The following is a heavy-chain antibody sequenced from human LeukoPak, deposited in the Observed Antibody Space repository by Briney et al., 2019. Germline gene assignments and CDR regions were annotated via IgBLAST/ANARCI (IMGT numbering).Heavy chain of an antibody. CDR1: GYTFTSYG. D-gene: IGHD3-10*01. CDR2: ISAYNGNT. Sequence: ASVKVSCKASGYTFTSYGISWVRQAPGQGLEWMGWISAYNGNTNYAQKLQGRVTMTTDTYTSTAYMELRSLRSDDTAVYYCARRGEGSGSYSTADYWGQGTLVTVSS. J-gene: IGHJ4*02. V-gene: IGHV1-18*01. CDR3: ARRGEGSGSYSTADY.